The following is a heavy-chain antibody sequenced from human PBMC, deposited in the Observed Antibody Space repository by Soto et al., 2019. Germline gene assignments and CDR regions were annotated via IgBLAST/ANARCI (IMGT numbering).Heavy chain of an antibody. CDR1: GFTFSTSW. J-gene: IGHJ3*02. CDR3: ARNAFDM. V-gene: IGHV3-7*01. Sequence: GGSLRLSCAASGFTFSTSWMNWVRQAPGKGLEWVASIKGDGNARTYADSVKGRFTISRDNAKNSLYLQMNSLRAEDTAVYYCARNAFDMWGQGTLVTVSS. CDR2: IKGDGNAR.